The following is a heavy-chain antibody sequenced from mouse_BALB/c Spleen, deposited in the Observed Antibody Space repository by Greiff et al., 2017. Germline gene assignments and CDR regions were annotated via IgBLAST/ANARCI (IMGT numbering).Heavy chain of an antibody. Sequence: EVKVEESGGGLVKPGGSLKLSCAASGFTFSSYAMSWVRQTPEKRLEWVATISSGGSYTYYPDSVKGRFTISRDNAKNTLYLQMSSLRSEDTAMYYCARQGYDYDAWFAYWGQGTLVTVSA. V-gene: IGHV5-9-3*01. D-gene: IGHD2-4*01. CDR2: ISSGGSYT. CDR1: GFTFSSYA. J-gene: IGHJ3*01. CDR3: ARQGYDYDAWFAY.